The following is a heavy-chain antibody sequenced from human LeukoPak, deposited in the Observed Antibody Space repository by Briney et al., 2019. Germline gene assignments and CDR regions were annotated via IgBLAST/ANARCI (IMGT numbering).Heavy chain of an antibody. CDR1: GGSISSYY. CDR3: ARVTTKGWFDP. Sequence: SETLSLTCTVSGGSISSYYWSWIRQPPGKGLEWIGYIYYSGSTNYNPSLKSRVTISVDTSKNQFSLKLSSVTAEDTAVYYCARVTTKGWFDPWGQGTLVTVSS. V-gene: IGHV4-59*01. CDR2: IYYSGST. J-gene: IGHJ5*02. D-gene: IGHD3-22*01.